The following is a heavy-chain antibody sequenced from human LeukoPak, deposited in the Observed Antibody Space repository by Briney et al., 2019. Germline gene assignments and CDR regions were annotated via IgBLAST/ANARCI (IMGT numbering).Heavy chain of an antibody. CDR1: GITFSYYW. Sequence: GGSLRLSCAASGITFSYYWMHWVRQAPGKGLEWVSVIYTGGTTYYADSVKGRFTISRDNSKNTLYLQMYSLRAEDTAVYYCAREGYYDSSGYGYFDYWGQGTLVTVSS. J-gene: IGHJ4*02. CDR2: IYTGGTT. V-gene: IGHV3-53*01. D-gene: IGHD3-22*01. CDR3: AREGYYDSSGYGYFDY.